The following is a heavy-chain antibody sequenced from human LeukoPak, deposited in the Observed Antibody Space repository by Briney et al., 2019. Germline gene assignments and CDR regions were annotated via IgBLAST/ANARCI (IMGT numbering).Heavy chain of an antibody. Sequence: ASVKVSCKASGYTFTGYYIHWVRQAPGQGLEWMGWINPNSGGTKYAQKFQGRVTMTRDTSISTAYMELSRLRSDDTAVYYCARETGIAAAGTVYWGQGTLVTVSS. CDR3: ARETGIAAAGTVY. D-gene: IGHD6-13*01. CDR2: INPNSGGT. V-gene: IGHV1-2*02. CDR1: GYTFTGYY. J-gene: IGHJ4*02.